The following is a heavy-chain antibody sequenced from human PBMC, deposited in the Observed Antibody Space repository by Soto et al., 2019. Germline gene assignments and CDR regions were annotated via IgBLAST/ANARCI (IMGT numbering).Heavy chain of an antibody. D-gene: IGHD6-19*01. Sequence: QVQLVESGGGVVQPGRSLRLSCAASGFTFSSYAMHWVRQAPGKGLEWVAVISYDGSNKYYADSVKGRFTISRDNSKNTLYLQMNSLRAEDTAVYYCARGRWLVQPYFAYWGQGTLVTVSS. CDR3: ARGRWLVQPYFAY. V-gene: IGHV3-30-3*01. CDR1: GFTFSSYA. CDR2: ISYDGSNK. J-gene: IGHJ4*02.